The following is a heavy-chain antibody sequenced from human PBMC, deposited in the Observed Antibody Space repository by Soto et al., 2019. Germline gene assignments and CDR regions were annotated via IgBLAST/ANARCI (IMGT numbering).Heavy chain of an antibody. V-gene: IGHV4-59*08. D-gene: IGHD1-7*01. J-gene: IGHJ4*02. CDR3: ARHGNYGVFDY. Sequence: PSETLSLTCTVSGGSITNHYWSWIRQPPGKGPESIGYIYYNGNTNYNPSLMGRVTMSLDTSKNQFSLKLSSVTAADTAVYYCARHGNYGVFDYWGQGTLVTVSS. CDR1: GGSITNHY. CDR2: IYYNGNT.